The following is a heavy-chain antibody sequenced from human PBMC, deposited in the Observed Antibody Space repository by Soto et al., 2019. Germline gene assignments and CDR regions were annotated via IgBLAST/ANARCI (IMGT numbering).Heavy chain of an antibody. J-gene: IGHJ4*02. D-gene: IGHD5-12*01. CDR1: GDSISSYS. CDR3: AREGNLGRWLQPLDY. CDR2: IHYNGNT. Sequence: QLQQQVSGPGLVKPSETLSLTCTVSGDSISSYSWSWIRQPPGKGLEWIGNIHYNGNTKYNPSLKSRVTMSVDTSKNQFSLKLISVTAADTAVYYCAREGNLGRWLQPLDYWGQGTLVTVSS. V-gene: IGHV4-59*01.